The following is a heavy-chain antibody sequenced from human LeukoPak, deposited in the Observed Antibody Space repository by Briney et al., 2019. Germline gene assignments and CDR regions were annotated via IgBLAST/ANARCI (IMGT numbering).Heavy chain of an antibody. CDR3: ARRSYYDSGGYYYDF. CDR1: GYSFTTYW. D-gene: IGHD3-22*01. Sequence: GESLKISCKGSGYSFTTYWIGWVRQMPGKGLEWMGFIYLGDSDTRYSPSFQGQVTISADKSTSTAYLQWSSLKASDTAMYYCARRSYYDSGGYYYDFWGQGTLVTVSS. CDR2: IYLGDSDT. J-gene: IGHJ4*02. V-gene: IGHV5-51*01.